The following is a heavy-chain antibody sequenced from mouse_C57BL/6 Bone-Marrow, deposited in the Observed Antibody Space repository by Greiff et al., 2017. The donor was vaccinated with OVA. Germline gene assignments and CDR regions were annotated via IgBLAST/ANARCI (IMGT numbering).Heavy chain of an antibody. V-gene: IGHV1-81*01. CDR3: AREGGYYGSSSYAMDY. D-gene: IGHD1-1*01. CDR2: IYPRSGNT. CDR1: GYTFTSYG. J-gene: IGHJ4*01. Sequence: VQLQQSGAELARPGASVKLSCKASGYTFTSYGISWVKQRTGQGLEWIGEIYPRSGNTYYNEKFKGKATLTADKSSSTAYMELRSLTAEDSAVYFCAREGGYYGSSSYAMDYWGQGTSVTVSS.